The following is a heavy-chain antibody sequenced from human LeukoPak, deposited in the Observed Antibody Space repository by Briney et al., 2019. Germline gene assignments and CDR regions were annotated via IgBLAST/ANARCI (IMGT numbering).Heavy chain of an antibody. CDR1: GGSISSGSYY. CDR3: ARDRTGSGTSYYYYYYMDV. Sequence: SETLSLTCTVSGGSISSGSYYWSWIRQPAGKGLEWIGRIYTSGSTNYNPSLKSRVTISVDTSKNQFSLKLSSVTAADTAVYYCARDRTGSGTSYYYYYYMDVWGKGTTVTISS. J-gene: IGHJ6*03. D-gene: IGHD6-19*01. CDR2: IYTSGST. V-gene: IGHV4-61*02.